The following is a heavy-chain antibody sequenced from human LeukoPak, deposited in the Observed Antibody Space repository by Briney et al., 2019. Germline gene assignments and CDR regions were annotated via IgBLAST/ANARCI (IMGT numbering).Heavy chain of an antibody. CDR3: AKRGGQQLAHGMDV. D-gene: IGHD6-13*01. CDR1: GFTFDDYG. CDR2: INWNGGST. V-gene: IGHV3-20*04. Sequence: GGSLRLSCAASGFTFDDYGMTWVRQPPGKGLEWVSDINWNGGSTGYADSVKGRFTISRDNARNSLYLQMNSLRAEDTAVYYCAKRGGQQLAHGMDVWGQGTTVTVSS. J-gene: IGHJ6*02.